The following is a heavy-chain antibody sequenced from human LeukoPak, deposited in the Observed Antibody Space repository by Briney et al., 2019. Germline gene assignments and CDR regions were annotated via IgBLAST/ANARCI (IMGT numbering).Heavy chain of an antibody. V-gene: IGHV4-34*01. CDR3: AREASGGTMIDY. Sequence: SETLSLTCAVYGGSFSGYYWSWIRQPPGKGLEWIGEINHSGSTNYNPSLKSRVTTSVDTSKNQFSLKLSSVTAADTAVYYCAREASGGTMIDYWGQGTLVTVSS. CDR1: GGSFSGYY. J-gene: IGHJ4*02. D-gene: IGHD3-22*01. CDR2: INHSGST.